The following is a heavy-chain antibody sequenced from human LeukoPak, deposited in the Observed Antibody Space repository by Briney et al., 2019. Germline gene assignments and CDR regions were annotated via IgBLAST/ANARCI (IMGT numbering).Heavy chain of an antibody. V-gene: IGHV4-34*01. CDR2: INHSGST. J-gene: IGHJ5*02. CDR3: ARSQRIFGFDP. CDR1: GGSFSGYY. Sequence: SETLSLTCAVYGGSFSGYYWSWIRQPPEKGLEWIGEINHSGSTNYNPSLKSRVTISVDTSKNQFSLKLSSVTAADTAVYYCARSQRIFGFDPWGQGTLVTVSS. D-gene: IGHD3-10*02.